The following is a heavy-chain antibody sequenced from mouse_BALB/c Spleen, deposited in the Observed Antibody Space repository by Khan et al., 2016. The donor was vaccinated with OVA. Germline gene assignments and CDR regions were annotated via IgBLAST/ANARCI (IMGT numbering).Heavy chain of an antibody. Sequence: QVQLQQSGAELAKPGASVKMSCKASGYTFTSFWMHWVKQRPGQGLEWIGYINPTSGYTDYNEKFKDRATLFADKSSSKAYMQLSSLTSEDSAVYFCTRDRIDYWGQGTTLTVSS. CDR3: TRDRIDY. J-gene: IGHJ2*01. CDR1: GYTFTSFW. CDR2: INPTSGYT. V-gene: IGHV1-7*01.